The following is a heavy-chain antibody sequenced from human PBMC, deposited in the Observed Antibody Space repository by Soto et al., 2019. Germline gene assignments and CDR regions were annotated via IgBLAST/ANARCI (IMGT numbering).Heavy chain of an antibody. V-gene: IGHV4-38-2*02. CDR3: ARLPQRHYDFWSGYYYFDY. J-gene: IGHJ4*02. CDR2: IYHSGST. Sequence: SQTLSLTCTVSGYSISSGYYWGWIRQPPGKGLEWIGSIYHSGSTYYNPSLKSRVTISVDTSKNQFSLKLSSVTAADTAVYYCARLPQRHYDFWSGYYYFDYWGQGTLVTVSS. D-gene: IGHD3-3*01. CDR1: GYSISSGYY.